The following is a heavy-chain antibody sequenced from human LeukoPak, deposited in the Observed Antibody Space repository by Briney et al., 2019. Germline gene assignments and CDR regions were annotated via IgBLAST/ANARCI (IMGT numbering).Heavy chain of an antibody. CDR2: ISAYNGHT. D-gene: IGHD6-6*01. V-gene: IGHV1-18*01. CDR3: ARDRSSSSL. J-gene: IGHJ4*01. CDR1: GYTFTNYG. Sequence: ASVKVSCKASGYTFTNYGISWVRQAPGQGLERMGWISAYNGHTNYAQKFEGRVNMTTDTSTYTAYMELRSLESDDTAVYYCARDRSSSSLWGQGTLVTVSS.